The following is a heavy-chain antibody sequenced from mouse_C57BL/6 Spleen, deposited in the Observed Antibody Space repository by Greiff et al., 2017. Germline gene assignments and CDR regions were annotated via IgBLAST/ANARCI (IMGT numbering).Heavy chain of an antibody. J-gene: IGHJ3*01. Sequence: EVKVVESGGDLVKPGGSLKLSCAASGFTFSSYGMSWVRQTPDQRLEWVATISSGGSYTYYPDSVKGRFTISRDNAKNTLYLQMSSLKSEDTAMYYCARQGYDGYYFAYWGQGTLVTVSA. CDR3: ARQGYDGYYFAY. CDR2: ISSGGSYT. V-gene: IGHV5-6*01. CDR1: GFTFSSYG. D-gene: IGHD2-3*01.